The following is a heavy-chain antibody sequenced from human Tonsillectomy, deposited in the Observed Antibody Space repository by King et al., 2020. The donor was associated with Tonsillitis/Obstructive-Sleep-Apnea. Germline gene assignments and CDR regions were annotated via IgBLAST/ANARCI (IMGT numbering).Heavy chain of an antibody. CDR2: INAGKGKP. V-gene: IGHV1-3*01. CDR1: GYTFTSYA. D-gene: IGHD1-7*01. Sequence: QLVQSGAEVKKPGASVKVSCKASGYTFTSYAMHWVRQALGQRLEWMGCINAGKGKPKYSQKFQGRVTITRDTSASTAYMELSSLRSEDTAVYYCARVRRITGTTSLWFDPWGQGTLVTVSS. CDR3: ARVRRITGTTSLWFDP. J-gene: IGHJ5*02.